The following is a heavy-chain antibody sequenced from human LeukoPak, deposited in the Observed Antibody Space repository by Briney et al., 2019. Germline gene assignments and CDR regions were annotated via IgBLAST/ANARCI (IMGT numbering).Heavy chain of an antibody. CDR2: ISGSGGST. CDR3: AKNMGWFGELSAGFPYYYYYMDV. D-gene: IGHD3-10*01. CDR1: GFTFSSYA. Sequence: PGGSLRLSCAASGFTFSSYAMSSVRQAPGKGLEWVSAISGSGGSTYYADSVKGRFTISRDNSKNTLYLQMNSLRAEDTAVYYCAKNMGWFGELSAGFPYYYYYMDVWGKGTTVTVSS. V-gene: IGHV3-23*01. J-gene: IGHJ6*03.